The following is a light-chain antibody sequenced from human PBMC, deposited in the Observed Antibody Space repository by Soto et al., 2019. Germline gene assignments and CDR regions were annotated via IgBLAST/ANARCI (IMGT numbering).Light chain of an antibody. V-gene: IGKV1-5*01. Sequence: DIQMTQSPSTLSASVGDRVTITCRASQSISSWLAWYQQKPGKAPKLLIYGASSLESGVPSRFSGSGSGTDFTLTISSLQPDDFASYDCQQYKSYSMWTHGQLPKVDIK. CDR3: QQYKSYSMWT. CDR1: QSISSW. J-gene: IGKJ1*01. CDR2: GAS.